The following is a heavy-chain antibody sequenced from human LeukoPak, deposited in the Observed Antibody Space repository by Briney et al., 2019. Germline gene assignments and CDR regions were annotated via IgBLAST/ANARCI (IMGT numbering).Heavy chain of an antibody. CDR3: ARATRIYSSGWYYSFDY. CDR2: INVDGSGA. J-gene: IGHJ4*02. CDR1: GFTFSTYW. V-gene: IGHV3-74*01. D-gene: IGHD6-19*01. Sequence: GGSLRLSCAASGFTFSTYWMHWVRQAPGKGLVWVSHINVDGSGATYADSVKGRFTISRDNAKNTLYLHMNSLRAEDTAVYYCARATRIYSSGWYYSFDYWGQGTLVIVSS.